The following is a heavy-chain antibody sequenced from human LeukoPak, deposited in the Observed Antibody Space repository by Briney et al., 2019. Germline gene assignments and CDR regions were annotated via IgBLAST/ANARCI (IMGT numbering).Heavy chain of an antibody. CDR3: ARIWAGYYDSRGAFDI. CDR2: IYYSGST. J-gene: IGHJ4*02. Sequence: SETLSLTCTVSGGSISSYYWSWIRQPPGKGLEWIGYIYYSGSTNYNPSLKSRVTISVDTSKNQFSLKLSSVTAADTAVYYCARIWAGYYDSRGAFDIWGQGTLVTVSS. D-gene: IGHD3-22*01. V-gene: IGHV4-59*01. CDR1: GGSISSYY.